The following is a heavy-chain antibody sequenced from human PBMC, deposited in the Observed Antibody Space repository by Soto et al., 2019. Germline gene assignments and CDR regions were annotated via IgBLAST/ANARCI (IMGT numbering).Heavy chain of an antibody. CDR3: ASDAVVVAGLSSYFDY. Sequence: ASVKVSCKSSGYTFTRYPIHWVRQAPGQRLEWMGWVNAGNGNTKYSQKFQGRVTITRDTSASTAYMELSSLRSEDTAVYYCASDAVVVAGLSSYFDYWGQGTLVTVSS. CDR2: VNAGNGNT. D-gene: IGHD6-19*01. V-gene: IGHV1-3*01. J-gene: IGHJ4*02. CDR1: GYTFTRYP.